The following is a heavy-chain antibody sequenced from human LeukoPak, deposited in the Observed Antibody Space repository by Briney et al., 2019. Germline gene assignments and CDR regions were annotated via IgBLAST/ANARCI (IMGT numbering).Heavy chain of an antibody. V-gene: IGHV3-23*01. Sequence: GGSLRLSCAASGFTFSSYAMTWVRQAPGKGLEWVLGISGSGGSTHYADSVKGRFIISRDNSKNTLYLQMNSLRAEDTAPYYCAKVQKDLWTGYYSYFDYWGQGTLVTVSS. CDR2: ISGSGGST. D-gene: IGHD3/OR15-3a*01. J-gene: IGHJ4*02. CDR1: GFTFSSYA. CDR3: AKVQKDLWTGYYSYFDY.